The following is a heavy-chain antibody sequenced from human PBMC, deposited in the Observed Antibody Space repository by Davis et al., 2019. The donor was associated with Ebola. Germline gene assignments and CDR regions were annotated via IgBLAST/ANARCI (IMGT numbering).Heavy chain of an antibody. CDR1: GFTFSSYA. Sequence: GGSLRLSCAASGFTFSSYAMHWVRQAPGKGLEWVAVISYDGSNKYYADSVKGRFTISRDNSKNTLYLQMNSLRADDTAVYYCARDFWSVTYYYDSSGYGVVDYWGQGTLVTVSS. J-gene: IGHJ4*02. V-gene: IGHV3-30-3*01. CDR2: ISYDGSNK. CDR3: ARDFWSVTYYYDSSGYGVVDY. D-gene: IGHD3-22*01.